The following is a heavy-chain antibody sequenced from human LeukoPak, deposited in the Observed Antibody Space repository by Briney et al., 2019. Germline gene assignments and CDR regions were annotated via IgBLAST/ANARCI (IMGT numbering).Heavy chain of an antibody. D-gene: IGHD6-13*01. Sequence: GGSLRLSCATSGFTFSNYGIHWVRQAPGKGLEWVAVVSSDGIVQHYAYSVKGRFTISRDNSKKTLYLQMNSLRGDDAAVYHCVKEGTAHASSWYDYWGQGTLVTVSS. V-gene: IGHV3-30*18. CDR1: GFTFSNYG. CDR3: VKEGTAHASSWYDY. CDR2: VSSDGIVQ. J-gene: IGHJ4*02.